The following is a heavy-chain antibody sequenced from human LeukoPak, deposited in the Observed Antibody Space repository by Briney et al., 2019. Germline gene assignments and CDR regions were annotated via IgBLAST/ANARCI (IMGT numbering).Heavy chain of an antibody. CDR1: GFTFSSYA. D-gene: IGHD6-13*01. Sequence: GGSLRLSCAASGFTFSSYAMNWVRQAPGKGLDWVSYISSSSSTIYYADSVKGRFTIFRDNANNSLYLQMNSLRDEDTAVYYCARARRYRSSWYHDYWGQGSLVTVSS. CDR2: ISSSSSTI. V-gene: IGHV3-48*02. J-gene: IGHJ4*02. CDR3: ARARRYRSSWYHDY.